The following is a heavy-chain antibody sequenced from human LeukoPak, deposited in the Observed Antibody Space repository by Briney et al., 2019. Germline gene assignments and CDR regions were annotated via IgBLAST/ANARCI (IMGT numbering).Heavy chain of an antibody. V-gene: IGHV1-2*02. CDR2: INPNSGGT. D-gene: IGHD6-13*01. CDR1: GYTFTGYY. Sequence: ASVKVSCKASGYTFTGYYMHWVRQAPGQGLEWMGWINPNSGGTNYAQKFQGRVTMTRDTSISTAYMELSRLRSDDTAVYYCATAGYSSSWYYYFDYWGQGTLVTVSS. CDR3: ATAGYSSSWYYYFDY. J-gene: IGHJ4*02.